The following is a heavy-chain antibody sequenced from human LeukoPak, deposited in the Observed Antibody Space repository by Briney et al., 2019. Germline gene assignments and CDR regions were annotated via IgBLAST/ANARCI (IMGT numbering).Heavy chain of an antibody. V-gene: IGHV4-34*01. CDR3: ARATVATIRSYYYYYYMDI. D-gene: IGHD5-24*01. J-gene: IGHJ6*03. CDR1: GVSFSGYY. Sequence: SETLSLTCAGYGVSFSGYYWSWIRPCPGKGLEWRGELNHSGTSNYNPSLKSRVTISVDTSKPQFSLKLSSVTAADTAVYYCARATVATIRSYYYYYYMDIWGKGTTVTVSS. CDR2: LNHSGTS.